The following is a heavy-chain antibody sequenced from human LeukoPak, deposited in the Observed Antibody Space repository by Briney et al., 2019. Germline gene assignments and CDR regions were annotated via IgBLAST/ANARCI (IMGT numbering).Heavy chain of an antibody. Sequence: GASVKVSCKASGGTFRSYAISWVRQAPGQGLQWMGGIIPMFGTTNYARKFQDRVTITADESSKTAYMELSSLRSEDSAVYYCATNLEQQLQNFYFYNMDVWGKGTTVIVSS. J-gene: IGHJ6*03. CDR2: IIPMFGTT. V-gene: IGHV1-69*13. CDR1: GGTFRSYA. CDR3: ATNLEQQLQNFYFYNMDV. D-gene: IGHD6-13*01.